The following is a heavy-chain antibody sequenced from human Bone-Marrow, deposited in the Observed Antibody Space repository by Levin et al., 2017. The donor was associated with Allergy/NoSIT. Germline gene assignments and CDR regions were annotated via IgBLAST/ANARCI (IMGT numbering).Heavy chain of an antibody. V-gene: IGHV3-48*03. J-gene: IGHJ5*02. Sequence: GGSLRLSCAASGFTFSNYEMNWVRQAPGKGLEWVSHIDSSGTTIYYADSVKGRFTISRDNAKNSLYLQMNSLRAEDTAVYYCTGDLTPSDSSGCPWGQGTPVTVSS. CDR3: TGDLTPSDSSGCP. D-gene: IGHD6-19*01. CDR2: IDSSGTTI. CDR1: GFTFSNYE.